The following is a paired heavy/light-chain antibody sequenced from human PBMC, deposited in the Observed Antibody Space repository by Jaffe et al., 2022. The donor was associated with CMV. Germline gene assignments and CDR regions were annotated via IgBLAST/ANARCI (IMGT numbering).Heavy chain of an antibody. CDR1: GFTFSDYY. D-gene: IGHD3-22*01. CDR3: ARGGYYYDSSGKLMEGVAGYYGMDV. V-gene: IGHV3-11*01. Sequence: QVQLVESGGGLVKPGGSLRLSCAASGFTFSDYYMSWIRQAPGKGLEWVSYISSSGSTIYYADSVKGRFTISRDNAKNSLYLQMNSLRAEDTAVYYCARGGYYYDSSGKLMEGVAGYYGMDVWGQGTTVTVSS. CDR2: ISSSGSTI. J-gene: IGHJ6*02.
Light chain of an antibody. Sequence: SYELTQPPSVSVSPGQTASITCSGDKLGDKYACWYQQKPGQSPVLVIYQDSKRPSGIPERFSGSNSGNTATLTISGTQAMDEADYYCQAWDSSTAQVFGGGTKLTVL. CDR1: KLGDKY. CDR3: QAWDSSTAQV. V-gene: IGLV3-1*01. J-gene: IGLJ2*01. CDR2: QDS.